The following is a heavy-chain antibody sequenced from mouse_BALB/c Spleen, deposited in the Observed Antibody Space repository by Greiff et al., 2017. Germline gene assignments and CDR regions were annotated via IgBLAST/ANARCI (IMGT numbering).Heavy chain of an antibody. CDR2: ISSGGSYT. CDR1: GFTFSSYA. CDR3: ARGLYAMDY. Sequence: EVMLVESGGGLVKPGGSLKLSCAASGFTFSSYAMSWVRQSPEKRLEWVAEISSGGSYTYYPDTVTGRFTISRDNAKNTLYLEMSSLRSEDTAMYYCARGLYAMDYWGQGTSVTVSS. V-gene: IGHV5-9-4*01. J-gene: IGHJ4*01.